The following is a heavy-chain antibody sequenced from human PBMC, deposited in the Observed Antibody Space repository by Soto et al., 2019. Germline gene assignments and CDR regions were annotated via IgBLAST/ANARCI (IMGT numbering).Heavy chain of an antibody. D-gene: IGHD1-1*01. V-gene: IGHV3-9*01. Sequence: VQLVESGGGLVPPGRSLRLSCAAAGLTFDAYAMHWVRQAPGKGLEWVSGINWNSRIIVYADSVKGRLSISRDNAKKSLYLQMNSLRADDTALYYCAKDMGATGSQGPVAFDIWGQGTMVTVSS. CDR3: AKDMGATGSQGPVAFDI. J-gene: IGHJ3*02. CDR2: INWNSRII. CDR1: GLTFDAYA.